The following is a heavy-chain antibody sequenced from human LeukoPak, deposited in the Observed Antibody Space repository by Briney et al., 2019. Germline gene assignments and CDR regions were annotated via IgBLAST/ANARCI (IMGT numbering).Heavy chain of an antibody. D-gene: IGHD1-26*01. CDR3: ARGPVGDKSFDY. V-gene: IGHV3-21*01. CDR1: AFIFSSHT. Sequence: PGGSLRLSCAASAFIFSSHTMNWVRQTPGKGLEWVSSISSSGTYIYYADSVKGRFTISRDNAKSSLYLQMNSLRAEDTAVYYCARGPVGDKSFDYWGQGTLVTVSS. CDR2: ISSSGTYI. J-gene: IGHJ4*02.